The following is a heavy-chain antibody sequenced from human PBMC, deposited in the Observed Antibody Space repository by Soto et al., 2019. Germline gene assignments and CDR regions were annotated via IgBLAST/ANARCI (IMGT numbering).Heavy chain of an antibody. J-gene: IGHJ4*02. Sequence: QVQLVESGGGVVQPGRSLRLSCAASGFTFSNYGIHWVRQAPGKGLEWVTFISYDGSNKYYAESMKGRLTISRDNSKNTVYLQMNSLRTEDTAVYFCAKGQNSNPLLDHRGQGILVIVSS. CDR2: ISYDGSNK. CDR1: GFTFSNYG. CDR3: AKGQNSNPLLDH. D-gene: IGHD3-22*01. V-gene: IGHV3-30*18.